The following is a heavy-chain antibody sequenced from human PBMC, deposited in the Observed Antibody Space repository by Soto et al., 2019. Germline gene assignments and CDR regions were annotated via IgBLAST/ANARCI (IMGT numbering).Heavy chain of an antibody. CDR3: AKRGSGSYFDY. Sequence: EVQLLESGGGLVQPGGSLRLSCAASGFTFSSYAMRWVRQAPGKGLEWVSAISGSGDSTYYADSVKGRFTISGDNSKNTLYLQMNSLRAEDTAVYYCAKRGSGSYFDYWGQGTLVTVSS. CDR2: ISGSGDST. CDR1: GFTFSSYA. D-gene: IGHD3-10*01. J-gene: IGHJ4*02. V-gene: IGHV3-23*01.